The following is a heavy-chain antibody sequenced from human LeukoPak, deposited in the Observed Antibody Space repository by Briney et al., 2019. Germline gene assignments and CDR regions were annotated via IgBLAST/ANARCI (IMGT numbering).Heavy chain of an antibody. CDR2: IWYDGSNK. D-gene: IGHD3-22*01. CDR1: GFTFSSYG. V-gene: IGHV3-33*01. CDR3: ARDVGVVKQLYYFDY. Sequence: GGSLRLSCAAPGFTFSSYGMHWVRQAPGKGLEWVAVIWYDGSNKYYADSVKGRFTISRDNSKNTLYLQMNSLRAEDTAVYYCARDVGVVKQLYYFDYWGQGTLVTVSS. J-gene: IGHJ4*02.